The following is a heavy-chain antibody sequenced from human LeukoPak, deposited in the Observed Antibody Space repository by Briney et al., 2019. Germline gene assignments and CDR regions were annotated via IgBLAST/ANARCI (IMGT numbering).Heavy chain of an antibody. V-gene: IGHV4-30-4*01. Sequence: SQTLSLTCTVSGGSISSGDYYWSWIRQPPGKGLEWIGYIYCSGSTYYNPSLKSRVTISVDTSKNQFSLKLSSVTAADTAVYYCARAHTRIAVAGEYWYFDLWGRGTLVTVSS. D-gene: IGHD6-19*01. J-gene: IGHJ2*01. CDR1: GGSISSGDYY. CDR3: ARAHTRIAVAGEYWYFDL. CDR2: IYCSGST.